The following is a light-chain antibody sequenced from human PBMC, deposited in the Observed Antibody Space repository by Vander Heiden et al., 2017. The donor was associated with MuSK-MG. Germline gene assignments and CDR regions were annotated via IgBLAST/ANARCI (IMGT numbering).Light chain of an antibody. V-gene: IGKV1-33*01. CDR3: QQDDYHPCT. CDR2: DGY. CDR1: QDMRNY. Sequence: DIHMTQSPSSLSASVGDRVTITSQASQDMRNYLTWYRQKPGKAPEILIYDGYNVEAGTDFTFTISSLQPEDVAIYYCQQDDYHPCTFGHGTKVEVK. J-gene: IGKJ3*01.